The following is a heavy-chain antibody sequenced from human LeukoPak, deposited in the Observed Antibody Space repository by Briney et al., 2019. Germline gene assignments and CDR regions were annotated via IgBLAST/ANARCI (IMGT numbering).Heavy chain of an antibody. V-gene: IGHV3-66*01. Sequence: GGSLRLSCAASGFTVSSNYMSWVRQAPGKGLEWVSVIYSGGSTHYVDSVKGRFTISRYNYKNTLYLQLNSHRAEDTAVYYCAWAAAGYYYGMDVWGQGTTVTVSS. CDR2: IYSGGST. CDR3: AWAAAGYYYGMDV. J-gene: IGHJ6*02. D-gene: IGHD6-13*01. CDR1: GFTVSSNY.